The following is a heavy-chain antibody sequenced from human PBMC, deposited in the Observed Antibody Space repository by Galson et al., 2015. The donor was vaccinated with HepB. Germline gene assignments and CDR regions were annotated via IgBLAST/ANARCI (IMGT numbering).Heavy chain of an antibody. CDR1: GFTVSGNY. CDR3: AKDRRGSGSYYFDY. J-gene: IGHJ4*02. CDR2: IFSGGET. D-gene: IGHD1-26*01. V-gene: IGHV3-53*05. Sequence: SLRLSCAASGFTVSGNYMSWVRQAPGKGLEWVSVIFSGGETYHAASVKGRFIISRDDSKNTLFLQMNTLRVEDTAVYYCAKDRRGSGSYYFDYWGQGILVTVSS.